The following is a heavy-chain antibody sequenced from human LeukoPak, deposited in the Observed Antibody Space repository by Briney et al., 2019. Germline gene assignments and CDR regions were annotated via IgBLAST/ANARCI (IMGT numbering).Heavy chain of an antibody. CDR1: GYTFTSYA. D-gene: IGHD2-15*01. J-gene: IGHJ4*02. CDR3: ARDRGNLGYCSGGSCYSMGY. Sequence: ASVKVSCTASGYTFTSYAINWMRKGPGQGLEWMGWVNTNTGDTTNAQGFTGRFVFSLDTSVSTAYLQISSLKAEDTAVYYCARDRGNLGYCSGGSCYSMGYWGQGTLVTVSS. V-gene: IGHV7-4-1*02. CDR2: VNTNTGDT.